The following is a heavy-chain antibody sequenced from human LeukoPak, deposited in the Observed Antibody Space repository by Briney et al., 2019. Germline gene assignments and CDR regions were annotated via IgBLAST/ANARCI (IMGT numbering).Heavy chain of an antibody. CDR1: GLTSDDYA. CDR2: ISWNSGSI. Sequence: GGSLRLSCAASGLTSDDYAMHWVRQAPGKGLEWVSGISWNSGSIGYADSVKGRFTISRDNAKNSLYLQMNSLRAEDTALYYCAKDQTGPVDVWGQGTTVTVSS. CDR3: AKDQTGPVDV. D-gene: IGHD1-1*01. J-gene: IGHJ6*02. V-gene: IGHV3-9*02.